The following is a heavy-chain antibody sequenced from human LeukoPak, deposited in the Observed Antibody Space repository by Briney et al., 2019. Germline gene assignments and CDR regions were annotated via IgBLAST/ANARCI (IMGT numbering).Heavy chain of an antibody. Sequence: ASVTVSCKASGYTFTSCDIDWVRQATGQGLEWMGWMNPNSGNTGYGQSFQGRITMTRDISIGTAYMELSNLTSEDTAIYYCTRGSSGRRDNWGQGTLVTVSA. J-gene: IGHJ4*02. D-gene: IGHD6-19*01. CDR1: GYTFTSCD. V-gene: IGHV1-8*01. CDR3: TRGSSGRRDN. CDR2: MNPNSGNT.